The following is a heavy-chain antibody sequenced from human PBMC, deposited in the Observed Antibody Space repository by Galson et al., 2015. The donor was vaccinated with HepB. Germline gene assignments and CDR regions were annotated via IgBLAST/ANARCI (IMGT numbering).Heavy chain of an antibody. D-gene: IGHD2-2*01. CDR1: GYTFTSYA. V-gene: IGHV1-3*01. Sequence: SVKVSCKASGYTFTSYAMHWVRQAPGKRLEWMGWINAGNGNTKYSQKFQGRVTITRDTSASTAYMELSSLRSEDTAVYYCARVGCSSTSCYLGSYGMDVWGQGTTVTVSS. J-gene: IGHJ6*02. CDR2: INAGNGNT. CDR3: ARVGCSSTSCYLGSYGMDV.